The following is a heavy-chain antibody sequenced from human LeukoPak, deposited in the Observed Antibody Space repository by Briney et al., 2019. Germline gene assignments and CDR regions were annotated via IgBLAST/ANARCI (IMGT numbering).Heavy chain of an antibody. V-gene: IGHV3-21*01. CDR3: ARKTDSGGQGDY. CDR1: GFTFSSYG. CDR2: ISAGSNYI. D-gene: IGHD3-22*01. Sequence: GGSLRLSCAASGFTFSSYGMHWVRQAPGKGLEWVSSISAGSNYIYYADSVKGRFTISRDNAKNSLYLQMNSLRAEDTAVYYCARKTDSGGQGDYWGPGTLVTVSS. J-gene: IGHJ4*02.